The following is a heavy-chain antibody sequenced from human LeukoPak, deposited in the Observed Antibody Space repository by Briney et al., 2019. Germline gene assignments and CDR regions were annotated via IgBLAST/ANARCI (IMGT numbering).Heavy chain of an antibody. CDR1: GGTFSSYA. CDR2: IIPILGIA. Sequence: GASVKVSCKASGGTFSSYAISWVRQAPGQGLEWMGRIIPILGIANYAQKFQGRVTITADKSTSTAYMGLSSLRSEDTAVYYCARVISVAGKLDYWGQGTLVTVSS. D-gene: IGHD6-19*01. V-gene: IGHV1-69*04. J-gene: IGHJ4*02. CDR3: ARVISVAGKLDY.